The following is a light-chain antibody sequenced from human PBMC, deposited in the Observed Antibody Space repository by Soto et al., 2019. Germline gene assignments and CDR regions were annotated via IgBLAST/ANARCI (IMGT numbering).Light chain of an antibody. V-gene: IGKV3-15*01. J-gene: IGKJ1*01. CDR3: HHFNYLPT. Sequence: EIVMTQSPATLSVSPGERATLSCRASQSVNSNLAWYQQKPGQAPRLLVYGASTRATGIPATFSGSGSGTEFTVTISSLQSEDFEVYYWHHFNYLPTFGQGTKVEIK. CDR2: GAS. CDR1: QSVNSN.